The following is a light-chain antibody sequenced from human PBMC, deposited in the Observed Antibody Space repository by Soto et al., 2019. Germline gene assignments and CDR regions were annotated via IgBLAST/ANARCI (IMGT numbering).Light chain of an antibody. J-gene: IGKJ4*01. V-gene: IGKV1-5*03. Sequence: EIQMTQSPSTLSASVGSRVTITCRASQSISYWLAWYQQRPGKAPRLLIYKASSLQSGVPSRFSGSGSGTEFTLTINSLQPDDFATYFCLQYNYYPLTFGGGTKVDIK. CDR3: LQYNYYPLT. CDR1: QSISYW. CDR2: KAS.